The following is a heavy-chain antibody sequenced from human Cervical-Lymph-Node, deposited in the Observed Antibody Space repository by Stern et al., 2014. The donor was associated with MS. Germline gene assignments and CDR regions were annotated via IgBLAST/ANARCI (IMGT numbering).Heavy chain of an antibody. CDR1: GGSISSYF. CDR3: ASEGRNYYNGMDV. CDR2: IYASGST. V-gene: IGHV4-4*07. J-gene: IGHJ6*02. Sequence: QVQLQESGPGLVKPSETLSLTCTVSGGSISSYFWSWIRQPPGKGLEWIGRIYASGSTNYNPSFESRVTMSVDTSQNQFSLRLTSVTAADTAIYYCASEGRNYYNGMDVWGQGTTVTVSS.